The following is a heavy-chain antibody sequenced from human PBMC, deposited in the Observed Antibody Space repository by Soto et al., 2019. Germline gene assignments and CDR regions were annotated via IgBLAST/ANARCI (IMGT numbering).Heavy chain of an antibody. V-gene: IGHV4-30-4*01. CDR1: GGPINSPDYY. CDR3: ARGISKYSSWYEPHTWFDA. J-gene: IGHJ5*02. Sequence: QVQLQESGPGLVKPSQTLSLTCTVSGGPINSPDYYWTWIRQSPGKGLEWIGYLYFNGGTQYNPSLRSPVGMSLDTSKKHFSLKMRSVTAADTAVYYCARGISKYSSWYEPHTWFDAWGPGVLVTVSS. D-gene: IGHD6-13*01. CDR2: LYFNGGT.